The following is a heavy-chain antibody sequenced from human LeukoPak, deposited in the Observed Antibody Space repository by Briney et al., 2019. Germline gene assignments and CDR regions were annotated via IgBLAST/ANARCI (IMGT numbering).Heavy chain of an antibody. V-gene: IGHV3-7*01. D-gene: IGHD2-21*02. CDR1: GFTFSSYW. CDR3: ARDGDIVVATATDY. J-gene: IGHJ4*02. Sequence: GGSLRLSCAASGFTFSSYWMSWVRQAPGKGLEWVANIKQDGSEKYYVDSVKGRFTISRDNAKNSLYLQMNSLRAEDTAVYYCARDGDIVVATATDYWGQGTLVTVSS. CDR2: IKQDGSEK.